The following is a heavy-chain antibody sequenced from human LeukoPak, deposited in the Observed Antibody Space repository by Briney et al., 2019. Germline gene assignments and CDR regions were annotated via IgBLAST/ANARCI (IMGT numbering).Heavy chain of an antibody. Sequence: GGSLRLSCAASGFTFSSYWMSWVRQAPGKGLEWVANIKEDGSEKYYVDSVKGRFTISRDNSKNTLYLQMNSLRAEDTAVYYCARGLSSSSGYFDHWGQGTLVTVSS. J-gene: IGHJ4*02. CDR3: ARGLSSSSGYFDH. V-gene: IGHV3-7*02. CDR2: IKEDGSEK. CDR1: GFTFSSYW. D-gene: IGHD6-6*01.